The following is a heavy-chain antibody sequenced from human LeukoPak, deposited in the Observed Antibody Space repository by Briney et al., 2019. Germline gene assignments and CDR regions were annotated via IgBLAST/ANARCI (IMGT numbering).Heavy chain of an antibody. Sequence: GGSLRLSCAASGFTFSSYSMNWVRQAPGKGLEWVSFISSSSSYIYYADSVKGRFTISRDNAKNSLYLQMNSLRAEDTAVYYCARESGSYDAFDIWGQGTMVTVSS. V-gene: IGHV3-21*01. CDR2: ISSSSSYI. J-gene: IGHJ3*02. D-gene: IGHD1-26*01. CDR1: GFTFSSYS. CDR3: ARESGSYDAFDI.